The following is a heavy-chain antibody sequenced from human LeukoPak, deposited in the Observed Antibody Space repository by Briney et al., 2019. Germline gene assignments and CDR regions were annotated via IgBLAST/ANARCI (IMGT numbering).Heavy chain of an antibody. CDR1: GYTFTSYG. CDR2: ISAYNGNT. D-gene: IGHD3-22*01. Sequence: GASVKVSCKASGYTFTSYGISWVRQAPGQGLEWMGWISAYNGNTNYAQKLQGRVTMTTDTSTSTAYMEVRSLRSDDTAVYYCARDGRYHYYDSSGYYSFDYWGQGTLVTVSS. CDR3: ARDGRYHYYDSSGYYSFDY. J-gene: IGHJ4*02. V-gene: IGHV1-18*01.